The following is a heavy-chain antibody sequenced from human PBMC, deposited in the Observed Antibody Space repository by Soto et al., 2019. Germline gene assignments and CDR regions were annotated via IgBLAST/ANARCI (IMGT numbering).Heavy chain of an antibody. CDR1: GFTFSSYG. Sequence: PGGSLRLSCAASGFTFSSYGMHWVRQAPGKGLEWVAVISYDGSNKYYADSVKGRFTISRDNSKNTLYLQMNSLRAEDTAVYYCAKRDTAMATNYWGQGTLVTVSS. CDR3: AKRDTAMATNY. V-gene: IGHV3-30*18. CDR2: ISYDGSNK. J-gene: IGHJ4*02. D-gene: IGHD5-18*01.